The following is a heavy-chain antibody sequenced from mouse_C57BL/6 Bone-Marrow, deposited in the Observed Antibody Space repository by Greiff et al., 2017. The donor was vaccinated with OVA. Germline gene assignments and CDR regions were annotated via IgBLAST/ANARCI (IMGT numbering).Heavy chain of an antibody. J-gene: IGHJ4*01. CDR3: ARAGYYYAMDY. CDR2: INYDGSST. CDR1: GFTFSDYY. V-gene: IGHV5-16*01. D-gene: IGHD4-1*01. Sequence: EVQRVESEGGLVQPGSSMKLSCTASGFTFSDYYMAWVRQVPEKGLEWVANINYDGSSTYYLDSLKSRFIISRDNAKNILYLQMSSLKSEDTATYYCARAGYYYAMDYWGQGTSVTVSS.